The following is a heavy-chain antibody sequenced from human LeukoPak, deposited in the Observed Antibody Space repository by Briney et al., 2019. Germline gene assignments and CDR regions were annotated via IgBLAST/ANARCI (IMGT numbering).Heavy chain of an antibody. V-gene: IGHV3-15*01. Sequence: PGGSLRLSCAASGFSFSNEWMSWVRQAPGKGLEWVGRIKREIDGGTREYAAPVKGRFTISRDDSKNTLYLQMNSLKTEDTAVYYCTSIGYWGQGALVTVSS. CDR1: GFSFSNEW. D-gene: IGHD2/OR15-2a*01. CDR2: IKREIDGGTR. J-gene: IGHJ4*02. CDR3: TSIGY.